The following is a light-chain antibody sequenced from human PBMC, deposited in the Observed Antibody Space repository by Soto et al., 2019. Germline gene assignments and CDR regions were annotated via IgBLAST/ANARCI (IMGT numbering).Light chain of an antibody. V-gene: IGLV1-44*01. CDR2: VDD. Sequence: QSVLTQPPSASGTPGQRVTISCSNVGSSTVSWFQHLPGTAPKVLIYVDDQRPSGVPDRFSGSKSGTSASLAISGLQSEDEDDYYCATWDDSLNGHVFGTGTKVTVL. CDR3: ATWDDSLNGHV. J-gene: IGLJ1*01. CDR1: NVGSST.